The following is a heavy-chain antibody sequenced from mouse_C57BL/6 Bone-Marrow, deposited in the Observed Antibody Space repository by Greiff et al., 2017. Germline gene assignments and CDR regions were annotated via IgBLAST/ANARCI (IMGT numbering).Heavy chain of an antibody. Sequence: QVQLKESGAELARPGASVKLSCKASGYTFTSYGISWVKQRTGQGLEWIGEIYPRSGNTYYNEKFKGKATLTADKSSSTAYMELRSLTSEDSAVYFCSREVFYGNYTSFAYWGQGTLVTVSA. D-gene: IGHD2-1*01. CDR1: GYTFTSYG. J-gene: IGHJ3*01. CDR2: IYPRSGNT. CDR3: SREVFYGNYTSFAY. V-gene: IGHV1-81*01.